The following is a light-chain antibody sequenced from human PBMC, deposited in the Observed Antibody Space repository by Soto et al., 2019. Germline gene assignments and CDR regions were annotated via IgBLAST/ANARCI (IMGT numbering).Light chain of an antibody. CDR2: AAS. CDR1: QSISNY. J-gene: IGKJ1*01. V-gene: IGKV1-39*01. CDR3: QQSYSTPRS. Sequence: DLQMTQSPSSLSASVGDRVTINCRSGQSISNYLNWYQQKPGKVPQLLIYAASSLQSGVPSRFSGSGSGTDFTLTISSLQPEDFATYYCQQSYSTPRSFGQGTKVEFK.